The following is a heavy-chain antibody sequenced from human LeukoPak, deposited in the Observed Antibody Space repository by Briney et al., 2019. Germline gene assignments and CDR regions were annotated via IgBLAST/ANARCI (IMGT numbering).Heavy chain of an antibody. CDR3: AKDRLYCSGGSCYYLDY. CDR1: GFTFSSYG. CDR2: ISYDGSNK. Sequence: PGRSLRLSCAASGFTFSSYGMHWVRQAPGKGLEWVAVISYDGSNKYYADSVKGRFTISRDNSKNTLYLQMNSLRAEDTAVYYCAKDRLYCSGGSCYYLDYWGQGTLVTVSS. V-gene: IGHV3-30*18. J-gene: IGHJ4*02. D-gene: IGHD2-15*01.